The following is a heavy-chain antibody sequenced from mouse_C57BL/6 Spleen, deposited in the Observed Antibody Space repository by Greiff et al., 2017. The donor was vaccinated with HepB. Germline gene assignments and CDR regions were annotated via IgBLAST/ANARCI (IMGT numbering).Heavy chain of an antibody. J-gene: IGHJ1*03. CDR3: ARRELSRWYFDV. Sequence: VKLVESGPGLVQPSQSLSITCTVSGFSLTSYGVHWVRQSPGKGLEWLGVIWSGGSTDYNAAFISRLSISKDNSKSQVFFKMNSLQADDTAIYYCARRELSRWYFDVWGTGTTVTVSS. CDR1: GFSLTSYG. V-gene: IGHV2-2*01. CDR2: IWSGGST.